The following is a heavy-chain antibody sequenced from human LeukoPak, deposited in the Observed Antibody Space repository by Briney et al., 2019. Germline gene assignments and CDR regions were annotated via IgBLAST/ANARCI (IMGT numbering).Heavy chain of an antibody. CDR1: GFTVSSHY. CDR3: ARGKVYYYYDY. D-gene: IGHD5/OR15-5a*01. CDR2: LHSSGDT. Sequence: GGSLRLSCVASGFTVSSHYMSWVRQAPGKGLEWVSVLHSSGDTYYADSVKGRFTISRDNSKNTLYLQMNSLRAEDTAVYYCARGKVYYYYDYWAREPWSPSPQ. V-gene: IGHV3-53*01. J-gene: IGHJ4*02.